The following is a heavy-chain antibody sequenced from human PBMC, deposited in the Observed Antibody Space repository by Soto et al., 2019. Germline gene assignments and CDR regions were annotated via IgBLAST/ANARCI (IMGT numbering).Heavy chain of an antibody. V-gene: IGHV3-23*01. J-gene: IGHJ6*03. CDR2: ITGGGGNT. Sequence: PGGSLRLSCAASGVTFSSHAMTWVRQAPGKGLEWVSAITGGGGNTYYADSVEGRFTISRDNSKDTLYLQMNSLRADDTAVYYCATANRGSGSYYYSYYMDAWGKGTTVTVSS. D-gene: IGHD3-10*01. CDR3: ATANRGSGSYYYSYYMDA. CDR1: GVTFSSHA.